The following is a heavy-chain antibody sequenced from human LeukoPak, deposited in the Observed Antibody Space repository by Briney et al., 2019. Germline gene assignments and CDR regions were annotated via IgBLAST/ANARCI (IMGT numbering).Heavy chain of an antibody. V-gene: IGHV4-34*01. CDR1: GGSFSGYY. CDR3: AREGPTLDY. J-gene: IGHJ4*02. Sequence: SETLSLTYAVYGGSFSGYYWSWIRQPPGKGLEWIGEINHSGSTNYNPSLKSRVTISVDTSKNQFSLKLSSVTAADTAVYYCAREGPTLDYWGQGTLVTVSS. CDR2: INHSGST.